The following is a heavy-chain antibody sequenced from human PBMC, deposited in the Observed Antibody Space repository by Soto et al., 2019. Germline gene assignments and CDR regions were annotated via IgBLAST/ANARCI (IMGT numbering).Heavy chain of an antibody. J-gene: IGHJ4*02. Sequence: PSETLSLTCTVSGGSISSYYWSWIRQPPGKGLEWIGYIYYSGSTNYNPSLKSRVTISVDTSKNQFSLKLSSVTAADTAVYYCARASRYDFWSGYYLFDYWGQGTLVTVSS. CDR1: GGSISSYY. CDR3: ARASRYDFWSGYYLFDY. CDR2: IYYSGST. V-gene: IGHV4-59*01. D-gene: IGHD3-3*01.